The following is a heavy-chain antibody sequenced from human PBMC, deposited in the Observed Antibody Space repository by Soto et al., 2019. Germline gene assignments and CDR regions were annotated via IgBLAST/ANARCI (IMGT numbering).Heavy chain of an antibody. CDR3: ARDNTTFYFDC. J-gene: IGHJ4*02. CDR2: TYSGGST. Sequence: GGSLRLSCAASGFTVSSNYMSWVRQAPGKGLEWVSVTYSGGSTYYADSVKGRFTISRDSSKNTLYLQMNSLRAEDTAVYYCARDNTTFYFDCWGQGSLVTVSS. D-gene: IGHD1-26*01. V-gene: IGHV3-66*01. CDR1: GFTVSSNY.